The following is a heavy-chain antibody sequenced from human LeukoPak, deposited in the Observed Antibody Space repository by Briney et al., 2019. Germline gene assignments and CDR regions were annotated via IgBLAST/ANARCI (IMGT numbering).Heavy chain of an antibody. CDR2: ISSSSSYI. CDR1: GFTFSSYS. CDR3: ARSHYSYGSFDY. Sequence: GRSLRPSCAASGFTFSSYSMNWVRQAPGKGLEWVSSISSSSSYIYYADSVKGRFTISRDNAKNSLYLQMNSLRAEDTAVYYCARSHYSYGSFDYWGQGTLVTVSS. D-gene: IGHD5-18*01. J-gene: IGHJ4*02. V-gene: IGHV3-21*01.